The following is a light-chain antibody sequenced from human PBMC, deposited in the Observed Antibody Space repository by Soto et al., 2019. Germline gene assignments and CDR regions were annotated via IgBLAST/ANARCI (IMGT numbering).Light chain of an antibody. V-gene: IGKV1-39*01. CDR3: QQSYSLPT. CDR1: QDISNY. CDR2: AAS. Sequence: DIQMTQSPSSLSASVGDRVTITCQASQDISNYLNWYQQKPGKAPKVLIYAASSLQSGVPSRFSGSGSGTDFTLTISSLQPEDFATYYCQQSYSLPTFGQGTRLEIK. J-gene: IGKJ5*01.